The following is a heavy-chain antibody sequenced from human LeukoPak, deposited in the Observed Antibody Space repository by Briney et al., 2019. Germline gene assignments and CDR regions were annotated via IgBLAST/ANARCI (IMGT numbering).Heavy chain of an antibody. J-gene: IGHJ3*02. V-gene: IGHV4-59*11. CDR3: ARDLVTVTKGFDI. CDR1: DDSFSSHY. CDR2: IAYIGTT. Sequence: SETLSLTCAVSDDSFSSHYWTWIRQPPGKGLLWIGYIAYIGTTNYNPSLKSRVTLSIDTCKNQFSLKLSSVTAADTAVYYCARDLVTVTKGFDIWGQGTMVSVSS. D-gene: IGHD4-17*01.